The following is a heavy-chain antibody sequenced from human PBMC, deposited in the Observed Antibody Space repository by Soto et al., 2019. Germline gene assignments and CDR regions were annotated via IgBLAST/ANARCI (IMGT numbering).Heavy chain of an antibody. CDR3: AREVAAAGTRYYYYMDV. D-gene: IGHD6-13*01. J-gene: IGHJ6*03. Sequence: ASVKVSCKASGYTFTGYYMHWVRQAPGQGLEWMGWINPNSGGTNYAQKFQGWVTMTRDTSISTAYMELSRLRSDDTAVYYCAREVAAAGTRYYYYMDVWGKGTTVTVSS. V-gene: IGHV1-2*04. CDR2: INPNSGGT. CDR1: GYTFTGYY.